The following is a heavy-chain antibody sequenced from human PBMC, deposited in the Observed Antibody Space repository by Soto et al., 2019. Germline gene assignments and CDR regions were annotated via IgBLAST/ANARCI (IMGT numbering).Heavy chain of an antibody. V-gene: IGHV3-23*01. D-gene: IGHD3-3*01. Sequence: EVQLLESGGGLVQPGGSLRLSCAASGFTFGSHAMIWVRQAPGRGLEWVSAISGSGGSAYYADSVKGRFTISRDNSINTLYLQMNSLRAEDTALYDCTKEPYSDFWSAYYCFGYWGQGTLVTVSS. CDR3: TKEPYSDFWSAYYCFGY. J-gene: IGHJ4*02. CDR1: GFTFGSHA. CDR2: ISGSGGSA.